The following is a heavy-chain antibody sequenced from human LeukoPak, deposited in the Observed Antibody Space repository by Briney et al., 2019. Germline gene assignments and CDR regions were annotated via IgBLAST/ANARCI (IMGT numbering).Heavy chain of an antibody. CDR1: GYPFSNFY. CDR2: INPSGDST. CDR3: ARGHIDCSTTTCYVDY. Sequence: ASVKVSCKGSGYPFSNFYMLWVRQTPGQGLEWMGMINPSGDSTYYTQKFQGRVTMTTDTSTSTAYMELSSLRSDDTALYYCARGHIDCSTTTCYVDYWGQGTLVTVSS. D-gene: IGHD2-2*01. V-gene: IGHV1-46*01. J-gene: IGHJ4*02.